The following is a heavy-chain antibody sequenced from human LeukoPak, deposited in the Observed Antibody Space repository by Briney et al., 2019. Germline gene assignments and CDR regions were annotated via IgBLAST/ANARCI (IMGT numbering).Heavy chain of an antibody. CDR2: IYYSGST. CDR3: ARSIVGATRWVVSWDLSADYFDY. V-gene: IGHV4-39*01. J-gene: IGHJ4*02. Sequence: SETLSLTCTVSGGSISSSSYYWGWIRQPPGKGLEWTGSIYYSGSTYYNPSLKSRVTISVDTPKNQFSLKLSSVTAADTAVYYCARSIVGATRWVVSWDLSADYFDYWGQGTLVTVSS. D-gene: IGHD1-26*01. CDR1: GGSISSSSYY.